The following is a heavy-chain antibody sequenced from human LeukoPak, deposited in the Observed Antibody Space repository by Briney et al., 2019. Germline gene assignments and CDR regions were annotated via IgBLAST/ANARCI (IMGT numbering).Heavy chain of an antibody. D-gene: IGHD2-15*01. V-gene: IGHV3-23*01. CDR2: ISNNGGYT. Sequence: PGGSLRLSCAVSVFTFSSFDMSWVRQAPGKGLEWISAISNNGGYTYYADSVQGRFTISRDNSKSTLCLQMNSLRAEDTAVYYCAKQLGYCSDGSCYFPYWGQGTLVTVSS. CDR1: VFTFSSFD. CDR3: AKQLGYCSDGSCYFPY. J-gene: IGHJ4*02.